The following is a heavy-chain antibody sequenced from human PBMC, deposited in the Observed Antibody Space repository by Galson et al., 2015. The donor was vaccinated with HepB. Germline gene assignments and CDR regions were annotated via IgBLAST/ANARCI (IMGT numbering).Heavy chain of an antibody. CDR1: GFTFSTYA. J-gene: IGHJ5*02. D-gene: IGHD2-21*02. CDR3: AKFDGDYPYSWFDP. Sequence: SLRLSCAASGFTFSTYAMSWVRQAPGKGLEWVSGITGSGGSTYSADSVKGRFTISRDNSKNTLYLQMNSLRAEDTAIYYCAKFDGDYPYSWFDPWGQGTLVTVSS. CDR2: ITGSGGST. V-gene: IGHV3-23*01.